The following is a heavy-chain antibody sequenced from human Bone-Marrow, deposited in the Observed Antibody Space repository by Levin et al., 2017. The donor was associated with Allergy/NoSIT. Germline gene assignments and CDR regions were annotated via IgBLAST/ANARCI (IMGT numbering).Heavy chain of an antibody. J-gene: IGHJ3*02. Sequence: GESLKISCKASGYTFTSYYMHWVRQAPGQGLEWMGWMNPSNGDTDYAQNFQGRVTLTRDTSISTAYMEMIRLRPDDTAMYYCATSTWYRSGWGAFDSWGQGTKVTVSS. CDR3: ATSTWYRSGWGAFDS. CDR2: MNPSNGDT. D-gene: IGHD6-19*01. V-gene: IGHV1-2*02. CDR1: GYTFTSYY.